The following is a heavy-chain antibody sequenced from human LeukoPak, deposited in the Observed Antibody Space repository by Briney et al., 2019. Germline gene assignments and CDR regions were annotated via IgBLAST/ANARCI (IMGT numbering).Heavy chain of an antibody. D-gene: IGHD1-26*01. J-gene: IGHJ4*02. V-gene: IGHV4-59*01. Sequence: SETLSLTCTVCGGSIRSYYWSWIRQPPGKGLEWIGYIYYSGSTNYNPSLKSRVTISVDTSKNQFSLKLSSVTAADTAVYYCARDVGATRNFDYWGQGTLVTVSS. CDR2: IYYSGST. CDR3: ARDVGATRNFDY. CDR1: GGSIRSYY.